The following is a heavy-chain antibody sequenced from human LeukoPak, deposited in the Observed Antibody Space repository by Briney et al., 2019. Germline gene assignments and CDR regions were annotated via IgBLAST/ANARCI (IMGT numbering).Heavy chain of an antibody. CDR3: ATETPDTSGSKLDY. D-gene: IGHD3-22*01. CDR1: GFIFNNYA. V-gene: IGHV3-30*02. J-gene: IGHJ4*02. CDR2: IRYDGSRK. Sequence: PGGSLRLSCAASGFIFNNYAMHWVRQAAGKGLEWVAYIRYDGSRKYYADSVNGRFTISRDNSKNTLYLQVHSLRGEDTAVYYCATETPDTSGSKLDYWGQGTLVTVSS.